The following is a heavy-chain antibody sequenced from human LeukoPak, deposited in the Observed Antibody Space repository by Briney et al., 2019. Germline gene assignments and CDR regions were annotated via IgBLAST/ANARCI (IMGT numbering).Heavy chain of an antibody. CDR1: EFTFSNFA. J-gene: IGHJ4*02. CDR2: IYGGGST. V-gene: IGHV3-66*01. CDR3: ARNYDFWSGYLSY. Sequence: PGGSLRLSCAASEFTFSNFAMSWVRQAPGKGLEWVSIIYGGGSTFYADSVKGRFTISRDNSKDTLYLQMNSLRAEDTAVYYCARNYDFWSGYLSYWGQGTLVTVSS. D-gene: IGHD3-3*01.